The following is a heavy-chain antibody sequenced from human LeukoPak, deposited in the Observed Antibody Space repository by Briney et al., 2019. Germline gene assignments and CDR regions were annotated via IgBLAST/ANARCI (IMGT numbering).Heavy chain of an antibody. V-gene: IGHV4-59*01. D-gene: IGHD3-16*01. J-gene: IGHJ4*02. CDR3: AREAGRVFDY. Sequence: SETLSLTCSVSGGFISNYYWSWIRQPPGKGLEWIGYIYYSGSTNYNPSLKSRVTISVDTSKNQLSLKLTSVTAADTAVYYCAREAGRVFDYWGQGTLVTVSS. CDR1: GGFISNYY. CDR2: IYYSGST.